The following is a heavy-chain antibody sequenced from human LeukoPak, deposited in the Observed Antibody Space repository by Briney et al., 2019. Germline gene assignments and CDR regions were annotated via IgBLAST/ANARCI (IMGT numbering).Heavy chain of an antibody. J-gene: IGHJ4*02. Sequence: PGGSLRLSCAASGFTFDDYAMHWVRQAPGKGLEWVSYISSGAGDTYYADSVKGRFTISRDNAQNSLYLQMNGLRDEDTAVYHCARSRSGNYFDYWGQGTLVSVSS. CDR3: ARSRSGNYFDY. D-gene: IGHD1-26*01. V-gene: IGHV3-48*02. CDR2: ISSGAGDT. CDR1: GFTFDDYA.